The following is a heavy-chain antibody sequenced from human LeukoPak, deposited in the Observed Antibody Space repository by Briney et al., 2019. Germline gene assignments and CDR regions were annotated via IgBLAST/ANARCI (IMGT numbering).Heavy chain of an antibody. CDR3: AGLFVGEYYGSGYYFDD. J-gene: IGHJ4*02. CDR1: GGSITNNNYY. V-gene: IGHV4-39*02. Sequence: SETLSLTCTVSGGSITNNNYYWGWIRQPPEKGPEWIGTLFYGGSISYNPSLKSRVTISLDTSKNHLSLKLNSVTAADTAVYFCAGLFVGEYYGSGYYFDDWGQGTLVTVTS. CDR2: LFYGGSI. D-gene: IGHD3-10*01.